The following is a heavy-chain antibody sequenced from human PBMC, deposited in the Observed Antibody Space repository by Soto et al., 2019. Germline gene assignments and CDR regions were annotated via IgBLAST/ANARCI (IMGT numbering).Heavy chain of an antibody. D-gene: IGHD3-10*01. CDR1: GYTFTSYG. CDR3: ARALWFGESYYYYGMDV. CDR2: ISAYNGNT. V-gene: IGHV1-18*01. Sequence: QVQLVQSGAEVKKPGASVKVSCKASGYTFTSYGISWVRQAPGQGLEWMGWISAYNGNTNYAQKLQGRVTMTTDTSTSTAYMGLRSLGSDDTAVYYCARALWFGESYYYYGMDVWGQGTTVTVSS. J-gene: IGHJ6*02.